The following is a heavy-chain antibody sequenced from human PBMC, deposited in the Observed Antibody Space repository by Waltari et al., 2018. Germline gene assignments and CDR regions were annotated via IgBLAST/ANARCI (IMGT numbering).Heavy chain of an antibody. J-gene: IGHJ3*02. V-gene: IGHV4-39*07. CDR1: GGSISSSSYY. Sequence: QLQLQESGPGLVKPSETLSLTCTVSGGSISSSSYYWGRLRQPPGKGLEWIGSIYYSGSTYYNPSLKSRVTISVDTSKNQFSLKLSSVTAADTAVYYCAREGGSITIFGVVIPDAFDIWGQGTMVTVSS. CDR3: AREGGSITIFGVVIPDAFDI. D-gene: IGHD3-3*01. CDR2: IYYSGST.